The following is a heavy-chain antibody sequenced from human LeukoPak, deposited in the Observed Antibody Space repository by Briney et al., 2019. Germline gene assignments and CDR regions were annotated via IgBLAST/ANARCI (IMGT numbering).Heavy chain of an antibody. CDR1: GGSISSSSYY. J-gene: IGHJ5*01. CDR3: AREGTTGRNLNWFDS. CDR2: IHNSGNT. V-gene: IGHV4-39*07. Sequence: SETLSLTCTVSGGSISSSSYYWGWIRQPPGKGLEWIGHIHNSGNTNYNPSLKSRVTLSVDTSKNQFSLKLSSVTAADTAVYYCAREGTTGRNLNWFDSWGQGTLVTVSP. D-gene: IGHD1-1*01.